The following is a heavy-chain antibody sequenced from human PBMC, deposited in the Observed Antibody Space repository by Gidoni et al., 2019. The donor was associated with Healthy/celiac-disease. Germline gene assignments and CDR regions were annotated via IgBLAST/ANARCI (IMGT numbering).Heavy chain of an antibody. Sequence: QVQLQESGPGLVKPSETLSLTCTVSGGSISSYSWSWIRQPPGKGLEWIGYIYYSGSTNYNPSLKSRVTISVDTSKNQFSLKLSSVTAADTAVYYCARGDSGSYRGFLNNWFDPWGQGTLVTVSS. CDR1: GGSISSYS. D-gene: IGHD1-26*01. CDR3: ARGDSGSYRGFLNNWFDP. V-gene: IGHV4-59*08. CDR2: IYYSGST. J-gene: IGHJ5*02.